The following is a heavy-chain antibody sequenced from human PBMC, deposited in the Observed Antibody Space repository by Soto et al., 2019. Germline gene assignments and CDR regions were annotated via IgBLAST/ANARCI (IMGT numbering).Heavy chain of an antibody. V-gene: IGHV1-18*01. CDR2: ISAYNGNT. D-gene: IGHD3-22*01. CDR3: ARESGYYDSSGKEGPDAFDI. Sequence: QVQLVQSGAEVKKPGASVKVSCKSSGYTFTSYGISWVRQAPGQGLEWMGWISAYNGNTNYAQKLQGRVTMTTDTSTSTAYMELRSLRSDDTAVYYCARESGYYDSSGKEGPDAFDIWGQGTMVTVSS. J-gene: IGHJ3*02. CDR1: GYTFTSYG.